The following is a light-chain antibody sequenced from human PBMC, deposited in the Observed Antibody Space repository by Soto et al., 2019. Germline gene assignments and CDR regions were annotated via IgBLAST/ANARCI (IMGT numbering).Light chain of an antibody. CDR3: SSYRRSTFGV. Sequence: QSVLTQPASVSGSPGQSITISCTGTSSDVGGYNYVSWYQHHPGEAPKIIIYDVSSRPSGVSYRFSGSKSGNTASLTISWLQSEDEADYYCSSYRRSTFGVFGTGTKLTVL. J-gene: IGLJ1*01. CDR2: DVS. CDR1: SSDVGGYNY. V-gene: IGLV2-14*03.